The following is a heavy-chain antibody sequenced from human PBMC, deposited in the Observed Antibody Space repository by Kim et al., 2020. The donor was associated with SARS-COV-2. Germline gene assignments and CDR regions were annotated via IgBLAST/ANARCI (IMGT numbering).Heavy chain of an antibody. J-gene: IGHJ5*02. V-gene: IGHV3-7*01. CDR1: GFTFSDYW. CDR3: VRYESGRFDP. D-gene: IGHD3-16*01. Sequence: GESLKISCAASGFTFSDYWMIWVRQAPGKGLEWVANIKEDGSEKYYVDSVKGRFTISRDNANNSLYLQMNYLGGDDTAVYYCVRYESGRFDPWGQGTLVT. CDR2: IKEDGSEK.